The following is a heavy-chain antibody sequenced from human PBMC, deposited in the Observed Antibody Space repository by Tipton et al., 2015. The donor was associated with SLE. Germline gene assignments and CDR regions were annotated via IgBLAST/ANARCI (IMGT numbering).Heavy chain of an antibody. CDR3: AKGAPGYGSSWWCFDY. J-gene: IGHJ4*02. CDR1: GFTFSSYS. Sequence: SLRLSCAASGFTFSSYSMNWVRQAPGKGLEWVSYISSSSSTIYHADSVKGRFTISRDNAKNSLYLQMNSLRAEDTAVYYCAKGAPGYGSSWWCFDYWGQGTLVTVSS. D-gene: IGHD6-13*01. CDR2: ISSSSSTI. V-gene: IGHV3-48*01.